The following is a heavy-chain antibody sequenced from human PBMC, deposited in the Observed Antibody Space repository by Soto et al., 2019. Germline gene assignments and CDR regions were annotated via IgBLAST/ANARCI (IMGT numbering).Heavy chain of an antibody. CDR3: ARPIYFYVGSGPPAN. CDR1: GFPFSTYS. CDR2: ISSSSSTI. V-gene: IGHV3-48*01. J-gene: IGHJ4*02. D-gene: IGHD3-10*02. Sequence: GGSLRLSCAASGFPFSTYSMNWVRQAPXKGLEWVSYISSSSSTIFYTDSVKGRFTVSRDNAKNSLYLQMNSLRAEDTAVYYCARPIYFYVGSGPPANWGQETLVTVYS.